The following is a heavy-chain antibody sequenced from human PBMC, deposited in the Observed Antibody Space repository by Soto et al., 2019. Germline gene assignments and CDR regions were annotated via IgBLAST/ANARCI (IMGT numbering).Heavy chain of an antibody. J-gene: IGHJ6*02. CDR3: ARDVRGWNRGSYYYYGMDV. V-gene: IGHV4-61*01. CDR1: GGSVSSTSYY. CDR2: IYNSGST. Sequence: SETLSLTCPVSGGSVSSTSYYWSWIRQPPGKGLEWIGYIYNSGSTNYKPSLKSRVTISVDTSKNQFSLNLTSVTAADTPVYLCARDVRGWNRGSYYYYGMDVWGQGTTVTVSS. D-gene: IGHD6-19*01.